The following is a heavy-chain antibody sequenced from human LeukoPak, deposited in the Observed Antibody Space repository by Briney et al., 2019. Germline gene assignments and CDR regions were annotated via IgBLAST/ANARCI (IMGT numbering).Heavy chain of an antibody. D-gene: IGHD3-22*01. Sequence: ASVKVSCKASGYTFTSYYMHWVRQAPGQGLEWMGWISTYNGNTNYAQKLQGRVSMTTDISTSTAYMELRSLRSDDTAVFYCARAYHEGETYYESSGYYYWGQGTLVTVSS. J-gene: IGHJ4*02. V-gene: IGHV1-18*04. CDR1: GYTFTSYY. CDR3: ARAYHEGETYYESSGYYY. CDR2: ISTYNGNT.